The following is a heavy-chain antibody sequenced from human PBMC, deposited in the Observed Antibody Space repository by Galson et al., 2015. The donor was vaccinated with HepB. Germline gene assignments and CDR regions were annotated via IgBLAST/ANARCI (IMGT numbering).Heavy chain of an antibody. CDR3: ARSEAAGLYFDY. V-gene: IGHV5-51*01. D-gene: IGHD6-13*01. Sequence: SGAEVKKPGESLRISCQGSGYSFTTYWIAWVRQMPGKGLEWMGIIYPDDSDTRYSPSFQGQVTISVDKSISTAYLQWSRLKASDTAIYYCARSEAAGLYFDYWGQGTLVTVSS. CDR2: IYPDDSDT. J-gene: IGHJ4*02. CDR1: GYSFTTYW.